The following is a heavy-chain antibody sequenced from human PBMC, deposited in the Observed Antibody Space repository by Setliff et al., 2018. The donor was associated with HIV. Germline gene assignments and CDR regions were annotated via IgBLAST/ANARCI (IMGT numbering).Heavy chain of an antibody. CDR2: ISGSGGST. J-gene: IGHJ3*02. CDR1: GFSFRTYA. CDR3: AKMGSPVGPDAFDI. Sequence: GGSLRLSCAASGFSFRTYAMSWVRQAPGKGLEWVSAISGSGGSTYHADSVKGRFTISRDNSKDTLYLQMNSLRAEDTAVYYCAKMGSPVGPDAFDIWGQGTPVTVSS. D-gene: IGHD3-16*01. V-gene: IGHV3-23*01.